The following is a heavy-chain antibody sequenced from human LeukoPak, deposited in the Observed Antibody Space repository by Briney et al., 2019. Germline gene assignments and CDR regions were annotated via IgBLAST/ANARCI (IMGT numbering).Heavy chain of an antibody. V-gene: IGHV4-38-2*02. D-gene: IGHD6-19*01. CDR3: AREHSSGSTLDY. Sequence: SETLSLTCTVSGYSISSGYYWGWIRQPPGKGLEWIGSIYHSGSTYYNPSLKSRVTISVDKSKNQFSLKLSSVTAADTAVYYCAREHSSGSTLDYWGQGTLVTVSS. CDR1: GYSISSGYY. J-gene: IGHJ4*02. CDR2: IYHSGST.